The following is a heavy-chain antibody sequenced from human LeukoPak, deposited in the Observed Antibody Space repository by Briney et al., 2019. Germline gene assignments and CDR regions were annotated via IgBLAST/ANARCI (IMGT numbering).Heavy chain of an antibody. CDR2: IYYSGST. D-gene: IGHD4-23*01. CDR3: AGTGVTFDY. CDR1: GVSISSSSYY. Sequence: SETLSLTCTVSGVSISSSSYYWGWIRQPPGKGLEWIGSIYYSGSTYYNPSLKSRVTISVDTSKNQFSLKLSSVTAADTAVYYCAGTGVTFDYWGQGTLVTVSS. J-gene: IGHJ4*02. V-gene: IGHV4-39*01.